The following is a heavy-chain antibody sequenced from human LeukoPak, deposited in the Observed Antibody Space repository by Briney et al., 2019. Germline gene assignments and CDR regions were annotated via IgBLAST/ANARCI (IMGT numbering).Heavy chain of an antibody. CDR3: AIVGQISMIRGNWPRA. CDR1: GVSFSSYW. D-gene: IGHD3-10*01. Sequence: GGSLRLSCAASGVSFSSYWMHWVRQAPGRGLEWVSRIYYDGSTTNYADSVKGRFTISRDNAKNTLYLQMNSLRAEDTAVYYCAIVGQISMIRGNWPRAWGQRTLVTVSS. CDR2: IYYDGSTT. J-gene: IGHJ5*02. V-gene: IGHV3-74*01.